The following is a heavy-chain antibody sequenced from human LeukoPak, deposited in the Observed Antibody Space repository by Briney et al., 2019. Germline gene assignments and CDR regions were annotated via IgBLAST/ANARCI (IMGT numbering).Heavy chain of an antibody. CDR1: GGSISSSSYY. V-gene: IGHV4-39*07. Sequence: SETLSLTCIVSGGSISSSSYYWGWIRQPPGKGLEWIGSIYYSGSTYYNPSLKSRVTISVDTSKNQFSLKLSSVTAADTAVYYCARESSFDYWGQGTLVTVSS. D-gene: IGHD2-2*01. CDR3: ARESSFDY. J-gene: IGHJ4*02. CDR2: IYYSGST.